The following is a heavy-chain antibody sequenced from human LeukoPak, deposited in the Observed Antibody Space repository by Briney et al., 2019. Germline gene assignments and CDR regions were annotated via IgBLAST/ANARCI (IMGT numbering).Heavy chain of an antibody. CDR2: ISGSSGST. J-gene: IGHJ6*02. D-gene: IGHD2-15*01. V-gene: IGHV3-23*01. Sequence: GGSLRLSCAASGFTFSSYAMSWVRQAPGKGLEWVSAISGSSGSTYYADSVKGRFTISRDNSKNTLYLQMNSLRAEDTAVYYCARDKQAIGSGYYYYGMDVWGQGTTVTVSS. CDR3: ARDKQAIGSGYYYYGMDV. CDR1: GFTFSSYA.